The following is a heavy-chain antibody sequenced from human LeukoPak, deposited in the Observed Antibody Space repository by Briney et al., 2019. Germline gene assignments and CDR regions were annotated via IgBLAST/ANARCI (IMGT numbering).Heavy chain of an antibody. D-gene: IGHD2-2*01. Sequence: GASVKVSCKASGGTFSSYGISWVRQAPGQGLEWMGWISAYNGNTNYAQKLQGRVTMTTDTSTSTAYMELRSLRSDDTAVYYCARKLYCSSTSCTDFDYWGQGTLVTVSS. CDR3: ARKLYCSSTSCTDFDY. CDR1: GGTFSSYG. J-gene: IGHJ4*02. V-gene: IGHV1-18*01. CDR2: ISAYNGNT.